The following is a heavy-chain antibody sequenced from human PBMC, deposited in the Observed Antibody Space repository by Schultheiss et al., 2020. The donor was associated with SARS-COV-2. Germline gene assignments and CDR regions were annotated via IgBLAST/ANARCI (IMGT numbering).Heavy chain of an antibody. CDR2: TSYDGNNN. J-gene: IGHJ6*02. V-gene: IGHV3-30*14. D-gene: IGHD2-15*01. Sequence: GGSLRLSCTASGFTFGDYAMSWFRQAPGKGLEWVAVTSYDGNNNKYADSVKGRFTISRDNSENTLYLHMNNLRVEDTALYYCARDERIQVVAATLDDYYGMDVWGQGTTVTVSS. CDR3: ARDERIQVVAATLDDYYGMDV. CDR1: GFTFGDYA.